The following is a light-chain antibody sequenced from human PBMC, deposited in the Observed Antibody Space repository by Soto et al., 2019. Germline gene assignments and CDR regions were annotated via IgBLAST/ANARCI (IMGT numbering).Light chain of an antibody. Sequence: DIQMTQSPSSLSASVGDRVTITCRASQSISNYLNWYQHKAGKAPKVLIYAASSLQRGVPSRFSGSGSGTDFTLTISSLQPEDFATYYCQQSYSTPRTFGQGTRLEIK. J-gene: IGKJ5*01. V-gene: IGKV1-39*01. CDR3: QQSYSTPRT. CDR2: AAS. CDR1: QSISNY.